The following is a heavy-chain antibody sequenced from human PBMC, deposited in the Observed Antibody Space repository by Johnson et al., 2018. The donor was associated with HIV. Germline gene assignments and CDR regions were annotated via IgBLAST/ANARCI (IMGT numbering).Heavy chain of an antibody. CDR3: AKGQSSGYPKDAFDI. J-gene: IGHJ3*02. CDR1: GFTFDDYG. V-gene: IGHV3-20*04. D-gene: IGHD3-22*01. CDR2: INYNGGST. Sequence: VQLVESGGGVVRPGGSLRLSCAASGFTFDDYGMSWVRQAPGKGLEWVCGINYNGGSTGYADSVRDRFSISRDNAKNSLYLQMDSLRAEDTAMYYCAKGQSSGYPKDAFDIWGRGTIVTVSS.